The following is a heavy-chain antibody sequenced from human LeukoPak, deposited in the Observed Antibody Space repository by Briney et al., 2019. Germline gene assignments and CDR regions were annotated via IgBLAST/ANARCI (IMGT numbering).Heavy chain of an antibody. Sequence: GGSLRLSCSASGFTFSTYVMHWVRQAPGKGLEYVSALSSNGGSTYYADSVKGRFTISRDNSKNTLYLQMSSLRAEDTAVYYCVKLRVPTVTGAFDIWGQGTMVTVSS. CDR3: VKLRVPTVTGAFDI. D-gene: IGHD4-17*01. CDR1: GFTFSTYV. CDR2: LSSNGGST. V-gene: IGHV3-64D*09. J-gene: IGHJ3*02.